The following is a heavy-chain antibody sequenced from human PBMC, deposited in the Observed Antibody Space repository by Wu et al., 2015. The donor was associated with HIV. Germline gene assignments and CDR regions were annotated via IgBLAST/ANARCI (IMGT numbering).Heavy chain of an antibody. V-gene: IGHV1-8*03. Sequence: QVQLVQSGAEVKKPGASVKISCKTFGYSFNTYNIHWVRQASGQGLEWMGWIHPRSGNTGFAPKFQGRVTISMNTSTSTVHMEVRSLKSEDTAIYYCAREIDDPAIMVRAGFDPWGQGTLVTVSS. CDR2: IHPRSGNT. J-gene: IGHJ5*02. CDR3: AREIDDPAIMVRAGFDP. D-gene: IGHD3-10*01. CDR1: GYSFNTYN.